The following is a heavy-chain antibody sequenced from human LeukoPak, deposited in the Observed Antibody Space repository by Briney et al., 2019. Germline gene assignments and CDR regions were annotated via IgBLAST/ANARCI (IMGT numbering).Heavy chain of an antibody. CDR2: INPSGGST. Sequence: ASVTVSCTASGYTFTSYYMHWVRQAPGQGLEWMGIINPSGGSTSYAQKFQGRVTMTRDTSTSTVYMELSSLRSGDTAVYYCAREGGYYDSSGSYYYYGMDVWGQGTTVTVSS. V-gene: IGHV1-46*01. CDR1: GYTFTSYY. D-gene: IGHD3-22*01. J-gene: IGHJ6*02. CDR3: AREGGYYDSSGSYYYYGMDV.